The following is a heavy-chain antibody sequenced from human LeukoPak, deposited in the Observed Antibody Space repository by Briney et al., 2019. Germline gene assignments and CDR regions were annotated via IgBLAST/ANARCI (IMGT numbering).Heavy chain of an antibody. Sequence: SETLSLTCTVSGGSISSYYWSWIRQPPGKGLEWIGYIYYSGSTNYNPSLKSRVTISVDTSKNQFSLKLSSVTAADTAVYYCARDRSAIAVAGPDAFDIWGQGTMVTVSS. CDR1: GGSISSYY. D-gene: IGHD6-19*01. CDR3: ARDRSAIAVAGPDAFDI. V-gene: IGHV4-59*12. J-gene: IGHJ3*02. CDR2: IYYSGST.